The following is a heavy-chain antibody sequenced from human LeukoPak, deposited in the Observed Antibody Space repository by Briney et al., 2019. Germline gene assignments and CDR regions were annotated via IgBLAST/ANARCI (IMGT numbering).Heavy chain of an antibody. CDR1: GYTFTSYY. CDR2: INPSGGST. J-gene: IGHJ4*02. CDR3: ARDRVRGYSYGHFDY. D-gene: IGHD5-18*01. Sequence: EASVKVSCKASGYTFTSYYMHWVRQAPGQGLEWMGIINPSGGSTSYAQKLQGRVTMTRDTSTSTVYMELSSLRSEDTAVYYCARDRVRGYSYGHFDYWGQGTLVTVSS. V-gene: IGHV1-46*01.